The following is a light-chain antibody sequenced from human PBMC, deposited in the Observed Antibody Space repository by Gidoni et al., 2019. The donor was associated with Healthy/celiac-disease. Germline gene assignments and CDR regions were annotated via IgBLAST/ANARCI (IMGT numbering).Light chain of an antibody. CDR3: QQLNSYLRIT. CDR1: QGISSY. Sequence: DIQLPQSPSFLSASVGDRVTITCRASQGISSYLAWYQQKPGKAPKLLIYAASTLQSGVPSRFSGSGSGTEFTLTISSLQPEDFATYYCQQLNSYLRITFXQXTRLEIK. CDR2: AAS. J-gene: IGKJ5*01. V-gene: IGKV1-9*01.